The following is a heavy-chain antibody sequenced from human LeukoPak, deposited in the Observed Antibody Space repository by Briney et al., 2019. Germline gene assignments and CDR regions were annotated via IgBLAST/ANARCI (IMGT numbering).Heavy chain of an antibody. Sequence: PSETLSLTCTVSGGSISSYYWSWIRQPPGKGLEWIGYIYYSGSTNYNPSLKSRVTISVDTSKNQFSLKLSSVTAADTAVYYCASICSSTSCLVDYWGQGTLVTVSS. D-gene: IGHD2-2*01. J-gene: IGHJ4*02. CDR1: GGSISSYY. CDR2: IYYSGST. CDR3: ASICSSTSCLVDY. V-gene: IGHV4-59*01.